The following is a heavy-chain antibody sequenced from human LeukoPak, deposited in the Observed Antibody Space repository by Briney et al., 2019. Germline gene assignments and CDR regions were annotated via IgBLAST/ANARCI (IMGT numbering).Heavy chain of an antibody. Sequence: SETLSLTCTVSGGSISSYYWSWIRQPAGKGLEWIRRIYTSGGTNYNPSLKTRVTMSVDTSKNQVSLKLSSVTAADTAMYYCARAAEYSSGWYLFDYWGQGILVTVSA. CDR3: ARAAEYSSGWYLFDY. J-gene: IGHJ4*02. V-gene: IGHV4-4*07. CDR2: IYTSGGT. CDR1: GGSISSYY. D-gene: IGHD6-19*01.